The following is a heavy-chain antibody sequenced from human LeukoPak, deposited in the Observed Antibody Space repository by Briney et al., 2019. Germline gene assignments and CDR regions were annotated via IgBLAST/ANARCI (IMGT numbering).Heavy chain of an antibody. Sequence: PSETLSLTCAVYGGSFSGYYWSWIRQPPGKGLEWIGEINHSGSTNYNPSLKSRVTISVDTSKNQFSLKLSSVTAADTAVYYCARDRRSCGYTWGQGTLVTVSS. V-gene: IGHV4-34*01. CDR3: ARDRRSCGYT. D-gene: IGHD3-10*01. CDR2: INHSGST. J-gene: IGHJ4*02. CDR1: GGSFSGYY.